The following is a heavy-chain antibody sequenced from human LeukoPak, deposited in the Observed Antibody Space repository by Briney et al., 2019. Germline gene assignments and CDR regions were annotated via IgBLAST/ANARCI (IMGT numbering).Heavy chain of an antibody. D-gene: IGHD2-15*01. Sequence: SETLSLTCTVSGGSISSSSYYWGWIRQPPGKGLEWIGSICYSGSTYYNPSLKSRVTISVDTSKNQFSLKLSSVTAADTAVYYCARQSVVVVAATEAWFDYWGQGTLVTASS. V-gene: IGHV4-39*01. CDR1: GGSISSSSYY. CDR3: ARQSVVVVAATEAWFDY. J-gene: IGHJ4*02. CDR2: ICYSGST.